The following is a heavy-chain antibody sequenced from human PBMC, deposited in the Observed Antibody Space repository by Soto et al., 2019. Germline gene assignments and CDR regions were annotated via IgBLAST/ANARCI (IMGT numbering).Heavy chain of an antibody. D-gene: IGHD3-3*01. CDR2: ISYDGSNK. V-gene: IGHV3-30*18. CDR3: AKDILEIFLEWSFDY. Sequence: QVQLVESGGGVVQPGRSLRLSCAASGFTFSSYGMHWVRQAPGKGLEWVAVISYDGSNKYYADSVKGRFTISRDNSKNTLYLQMNSLRAEDTAVYYCAKDILEIFLEWSFDYWGQGTLVTVSS. J-gene: IGHJ4*02. CDR1: GFTFSSYG.